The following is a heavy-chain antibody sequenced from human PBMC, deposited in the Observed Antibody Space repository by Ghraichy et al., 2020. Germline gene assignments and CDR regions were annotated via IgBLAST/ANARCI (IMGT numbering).Heavy chain of an antibody. J-gene: IGHJ4*02. CDR3: TRIVPLGNWELPRRMDFDS. V-gene: IGHV1-8*01. CDR1: GYPFNNYD. Sequence: ASVKVSCKASGYPFNNYDINWVRQASGQGLEWMGWFNPNSNTAGYVQKFQGRVTMTGDTSRGIAYMELNRLTSDDTAMYFCTRIVPLGNWELPRRMDFDSWCQGTLVTVSS. CDR2: FNPNSNTA. D-gene: IGHD1-7*01.